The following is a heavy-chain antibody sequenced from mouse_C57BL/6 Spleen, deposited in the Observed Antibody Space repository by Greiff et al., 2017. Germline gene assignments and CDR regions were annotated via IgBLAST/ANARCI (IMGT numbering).Heavy chain of an antibody. Sequence: EVQLQQSVAELVRPGASVKLSCTASGFNIKNTYMHWVKQRPEQGLEWIGRIDPANGNTKYAQKFQGKATITADTSSNTAYLQLSSLTSEDTAIYYCARVPSWDGYFFDYWGQGTALTVSS. V-gene: IGHV14-3*01. CDR1: GFNIKNTY. D-gene: IGHD2-3*01. CDR3: ARVPSWDGYFFDY. J-gene: IGHJ2*01. CDR2: IDPANGNT.